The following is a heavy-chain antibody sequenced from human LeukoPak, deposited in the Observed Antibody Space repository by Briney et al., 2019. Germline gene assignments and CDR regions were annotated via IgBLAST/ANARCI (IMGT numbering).Heavy chain of an antibody. D-gene: IGHD4-11*01. Sequence: GESLKISCKGSGYSFTSYWIGWVRQMPGKGLEWMGIIYPGDSDTRYSPSFQGQVTISADKSISTAYLQWSSLKASDTAMYYCARAGDSSNYDPYYFDYWGQGTLVTVSS. J-gene: IGHJ4*02. V-gene: IGHV5-51*01. CDR3: ARAGDSSNYDPYYFDY. CDR1: GYSFTSYW. CDR2: IYPGDSDT.